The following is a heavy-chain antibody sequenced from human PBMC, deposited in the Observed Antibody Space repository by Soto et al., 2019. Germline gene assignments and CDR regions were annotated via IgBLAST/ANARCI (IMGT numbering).Heavy chain of an antibody. V-gene: IGHV3-48*03. CDR3: ATRSGGGGAFDF. CDR2: ISSSGSTT. D-gene: IGHD3-10*01. Sequence: HPGGSLRLSCAASGFTFNTYEMNWVRQAPGRGLEWVSYISSSGSTTYYADSVKGRFTISRDNAKNSLYLQMNSLRAEDTAIYYCATRSGGGGAFDFWGQGTMVTVSS. J-gene: IGHJ3*01. CDR1: GFTFNTYE.